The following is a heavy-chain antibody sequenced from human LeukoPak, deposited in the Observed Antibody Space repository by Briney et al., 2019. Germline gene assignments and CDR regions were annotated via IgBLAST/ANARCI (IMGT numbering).Heavy chain of an antibody. V-gene: IGHV3-7*01. CDR3: ARRFDY. Sequence: GGSLRLSCAVSGFTLRSYWMSWVRQAPGKGLEWLTNISQDGSEKYYVGSVKGRFTISRDDANNSLYLQMNSLRAEDTAVYYCARRFDYWGQGTLVTVSS. CDR1: GFTLRSYW. J-gene: IGHJ4*02. CDR2: ISQDGSEK.